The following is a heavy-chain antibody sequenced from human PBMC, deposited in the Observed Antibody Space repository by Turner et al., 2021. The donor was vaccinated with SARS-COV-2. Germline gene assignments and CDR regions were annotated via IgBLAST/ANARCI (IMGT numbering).Heavy chain of an antibody. V-gene: IGHV4-59*01. J-gene: IGHJ4*02. CDR2: IDHSGDT. Sequence: QVLLRESGPGLVRPSETLSLNCNVNYIGSYFWSWIRQRPGKTLEWIAYIDHSGDTSYNPSLKSRVTISIDTSQNQISLKLRSLTAADTAVYFCARSGDSWPHDFWGPGTLVTVSS. D-gene: IGHD6-13*01. CDR3: ARSGDSWPHDF. CDR1: YIGSYF.